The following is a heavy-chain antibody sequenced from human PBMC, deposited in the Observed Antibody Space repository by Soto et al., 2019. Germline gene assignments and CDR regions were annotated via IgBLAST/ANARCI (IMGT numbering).Heavy chain of an antibody. D-gene: IGHD3-16*01. CDR1: AASFSKYY. Sequence: SETLSLTCTVSAASFSKYYWTWIRQPPGKGLEWIGYIYFNGNTKYNPSLEGRLTISIDTSKKEFSLKLTSVTAADAAVYYCASVTFGGIVMAHWGQGTLVTVSS. CDR3: ASVTFGGIVMAH. J-gene: IGHJ4*02. CDR2: IYFNGNT. V-gene: IGHV4-59*01.